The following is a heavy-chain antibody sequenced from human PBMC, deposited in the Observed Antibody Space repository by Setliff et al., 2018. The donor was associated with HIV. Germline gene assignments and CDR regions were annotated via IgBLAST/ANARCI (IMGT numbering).Heavy chain of an antibody. Sequence: ASVKVSCKASGYSFTDYYMHWVRQAPGQGLEWMGRINPNSGGTNYAQKFQGRVTMTRDTSISTAYMELSRLRSDDTAVYYCARVRGYCSSHGCFYYYMDVWAEGTTVTVSS. V-gene: IGHV1-2*06. CDR1: GYSFTDYY. CDR2: INPNSGGT. CDR3: ARVRGYCSSHGCFYYYMDV. D-gene: IGHD2-2*01. J-gene: IGHJ6*03.